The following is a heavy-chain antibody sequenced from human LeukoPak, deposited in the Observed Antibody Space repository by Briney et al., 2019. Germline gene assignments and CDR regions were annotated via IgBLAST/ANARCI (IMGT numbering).Heavy chain of an antibody. J-gene: IGHJ4*02. D-gene: IGHD6-13*01. CDR2: IYYSGST. CDR1: GGSISSYY. CDR3: ATGVHGIAAAGDYYFDY. V-gene: IGHV4-59*01. Sequence: SETLSLTCTVSGGSISSYYWSWIRQPAGKGLEWIGYIYYSGSTNYDPSLKSRVTISIDTPNNQFSLKLSSVTAADTAVYYCATGVHGIAAAGDYYFDYWGQGTLVTVSS.